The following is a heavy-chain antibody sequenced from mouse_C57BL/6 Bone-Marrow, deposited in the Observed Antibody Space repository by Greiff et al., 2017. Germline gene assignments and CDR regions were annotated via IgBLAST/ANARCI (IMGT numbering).Heavy chain of an antibody. CDR2: ISSGGDYI. CDR1: GFTFSSYA. Sequence: EVKLMESGEGLVKPGGSLKLSCAASGFTFSSYAMSWVRQTPEKRLEWVAYISSGGDYIYYADTVKGRFTISRDNARNTLYLQMSSLKSEDTAMYYCTRDARTTARRRFAYWGKGTLVTVSA. D-gene: IGHD1-2*01. V-gene: IGHV5-9-1*02. J-gene: IGHJ3*01. CDR3: TRDARTTARRRFAY.